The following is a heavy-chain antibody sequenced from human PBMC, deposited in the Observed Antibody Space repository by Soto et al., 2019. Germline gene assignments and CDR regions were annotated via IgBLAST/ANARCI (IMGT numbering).Heavy chain of an antibody. Sequence: QVQLQESGPGLVKPSETLSLTCTVSGVSFSTHYWTWIRHPPGKGLECIGYIYYSGSTNYNPSLKSRVTITLDTSRNQFSLRLSSVTAADTAVYYCARGSKWHGPDYWGQGTLVTVSS. D-gene: IGHD5-12*01. J-gene: IGHJ4*02. CDR2: IYYSGST. V-gene: IGHV4-59*11. CDR3: ARGSKWHGPDY. CDR1: GVSFSTHY.